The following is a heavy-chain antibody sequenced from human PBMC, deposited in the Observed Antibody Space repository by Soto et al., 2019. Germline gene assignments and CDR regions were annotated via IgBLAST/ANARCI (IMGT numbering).Heavy chain of an antibody. CDR2: IWYDGSNK. V-gene: IGHV3-33*01. J-gene: IGHJ4*02. Sequence: QVQLVESGGGVVQPGRSLRLSCAASGFTFSSYGMHWVRQAPGKGLEWVAVIWYDGSNKYYADSVKGRFTISRDNSKNTLYLQMNSLRAEDTAVYYCARGNTAVAGTDYWGQGTLVTVSS. D-gene: IGHD6-19*01. CDR3: ARGNTAVAGTDY. CDR1: GFTFSSYG.